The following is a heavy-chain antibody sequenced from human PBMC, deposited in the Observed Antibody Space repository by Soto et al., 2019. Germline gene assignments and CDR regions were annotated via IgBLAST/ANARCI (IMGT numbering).Heavy chain of an antibody. CDR1: GYSFTRFW. V-gene: IGHV5-10-1*01. CDR2: IAPSDSYT. D-gene: IGHD6-13*01. CDR3: ARHRGGAAAHYYHYGMDV. J-gene: IGHJ6*02. Sequence: GGAPEISCKGSGYSFTRFWIRRVRQMPGKGLSGMGRIAPSDSYTNHSPPFHGHVTISADKSISTAYLQWSSLKASDTAMYYCARHRGGAAAHYYHYGMDVWGQGTTVTVSS.